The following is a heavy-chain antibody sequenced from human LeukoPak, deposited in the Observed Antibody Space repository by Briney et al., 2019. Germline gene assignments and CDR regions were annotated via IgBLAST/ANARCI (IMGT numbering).Heavy chain of an antibody. Sequence: ASVKVSCKASGGTFSSYAISWVRQAPGQGLEWMGRIIPILGIANYAQKFQGRVTITADKSTSTAYMELSSLRSEDTAVYYCYDSSGYHQPRSWFDPWGQGTLVTVSS. CDR1: GGTFSSYA. D-gene: IGHD3-22*01. V-gene: IGHV1-69*04. J-gene: IGHJ5*02. CDR3: YDSSGYHQPRSWFDP. CDR2: IIPILGIA.